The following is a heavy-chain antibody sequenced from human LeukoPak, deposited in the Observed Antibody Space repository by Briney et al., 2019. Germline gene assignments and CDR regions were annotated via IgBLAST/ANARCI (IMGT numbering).Heavy chain of an antibody. J-gene: IGHJ4*02. Sequence: GASVKVSCKASGYTFTGYYMHWVQQAPGQGLEWMGWINPNSGGANYAQKFQGRVTMTRDTSISTAYMELSRLRSDDTAVYYCARETGELLTVDYWGQGTLVTVSS. CDR3: ARETGELLTVDY. D-gene: IGHD1-26*01. V-gene: IGHV1-2*02. CDR2: INPNSGGA. CDR1: GYTFTGYY.